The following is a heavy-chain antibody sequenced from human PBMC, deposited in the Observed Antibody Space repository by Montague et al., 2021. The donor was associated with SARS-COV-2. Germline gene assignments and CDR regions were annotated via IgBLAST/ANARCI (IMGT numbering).Heavy chain of an antibody. V-gene: IGHV4-31*03. D-gene: IGHD4-11*01. CDR2: IFYNGGT. CDR1: GGSISSGGFL. Sequence: TLSLTCIVSGGSISSGGFLWSLVLHLPGKGLEGIGYIFYNGGTYYNPSLKSRGIIAVDTSKNQFSLRLSSVTAADTAVYYCSRGSYRYSHNYYYAMAVWGQGTMVIVSS. J-gene: IGHJ6*02. CDR3: SRGSYRYSHNYYYAMAV.